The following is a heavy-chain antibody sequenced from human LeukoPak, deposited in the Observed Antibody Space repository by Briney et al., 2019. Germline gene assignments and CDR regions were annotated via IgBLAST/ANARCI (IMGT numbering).Heavy chain of an antibody. CDR1: GFTFSSYW. V-gene: IGHV3-7*03. D-gene: IGHD2-15*01. Sequence: PGGSLRLSCAASGFTFSSYWMSWVRQAPGKGLEWVANIKQDGSEKYYVDSVKGRFTISRDNAKNSLYLQMNSLRAEDTAVYYCARDLPPPDIVVVVAADFGFDPRGQGTLVTVSS. CDR2: IKQDGSEK. CDR3: ARDLPPPDIVVVVAADFGFDP. J-gene: IGHJ5*02.